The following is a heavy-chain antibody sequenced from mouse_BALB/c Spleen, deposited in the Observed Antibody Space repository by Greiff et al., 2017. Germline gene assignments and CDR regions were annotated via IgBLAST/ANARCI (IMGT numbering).Heavy chain of an antibody. CDR1: GFSLTSYG. CDR3: ARGGRDDYFDY. CDR2: IWAGGST. V-gene: IGHV2-9*02. J-gene: IGHJ2*01. Sequence: QVQLQQSGPGLVAPSQSLSITCTVSGFSLTSYGVHWVRQPPGKGLEWLGVIWAGGSTNNNSALMSRLSISKDNSKSQVFLIMHSLQTDDTAKDYCARGGRDDYFDYWGQGTTLTVSA. D-gene: IGHD3-3*01.